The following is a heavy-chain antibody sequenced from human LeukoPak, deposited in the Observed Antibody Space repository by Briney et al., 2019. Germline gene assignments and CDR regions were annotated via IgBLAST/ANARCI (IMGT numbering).Heavy chain of an antibody. V-gene: IGHV4-61*02. D-gene: IGHD6-19*01. J-gene: IGHJ4*02. Sequence: SETLSLTCTVSGGSISSGSYYWSWIRQPAGKGLEWIGRIYTSGSTNYNPSLKSRVTISVDTSKDQFSLKLSSVTAADTAVYYCARRSQQWLVFDYWGQGTLVTVSS. CDR3: ARRSQQWLVFDY. CDR2: IYTSGST. CDR1: GGSISSGSYY.